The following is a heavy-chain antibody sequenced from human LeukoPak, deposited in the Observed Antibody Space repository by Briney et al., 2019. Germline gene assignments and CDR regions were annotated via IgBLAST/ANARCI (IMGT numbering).Heavy chain of an antibody. D-gene: IGHD3-10*01. J-gene: IGHJ4*02. V-gene: IGHV3-30-3*01. CDR1: GFTFSSYA. CDR2: ISYDGSNK. CDR3: AKEGGDGSGSYLDY. Sequence: GGSLRLSCAASGFTFSSYAMHWVRQAPGRGLEWVAVISYDGSNKYYADSVKGRFTISRDNAKNSLYLQMNSLRAEDMALYYCAKEGGDGSGSYLDYWGQGTLVTVSS.